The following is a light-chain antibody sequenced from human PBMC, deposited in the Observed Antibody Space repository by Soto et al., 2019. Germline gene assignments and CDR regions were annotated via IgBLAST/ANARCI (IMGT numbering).Light chain of an antibody. CDR3: CLYVGGRTYV. CDR1: VGL. CDR2: VDT. Sequence: ALTQPASLSGSPGQSITISCTGTVGLVSWYQQHPGKVPKLIIYVDTKRPSGVSSRFSGSKSGNTASLTISGLQTEDEADYYCCLYVGGRTYVFGTGTKVTVL. J-gene: IGLJ1*01. V-gene: IGLV2-23*01.